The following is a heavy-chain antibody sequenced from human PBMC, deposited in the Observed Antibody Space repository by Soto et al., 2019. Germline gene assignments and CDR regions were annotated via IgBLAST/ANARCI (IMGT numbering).Heavy chain of an antibody. CDR1: GGSFSGYY. D-gene: IGHD5-18*01. CDR2: INHSGST. V-gene: IGHV4-34*01. Sequence: SETLSRTCAVYGGSFSGYYWSWMRQPPGKGLEWIGEINHSGSTNYNPSLKSRVTISVGTSKNQFSLKLSSVTAADTAVYYCASKSDTALDYWGQGTLVTVSS. CDR3: ASKSDTALDY. J-gene: IGHJ4*02.